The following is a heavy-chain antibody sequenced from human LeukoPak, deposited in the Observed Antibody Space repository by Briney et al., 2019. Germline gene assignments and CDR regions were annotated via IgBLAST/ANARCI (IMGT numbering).Heavy chain of an antibody. Sequence: PGGSLRLSCAASGFTFSIYAMSWVRQAPGKGLEWVSAISGGGVTTYYADSVKGRFTISRDNSKNTLYLQMNSLRAGDTAVYYCAKTSSIDFWSGYDDYWGQGTLVTVSS. CDR2: ISGGGVTT. V-gene: IGHV3-23*01. J-gene: IGHJ4*02. D-gene: IGHD3-3*01. CDR3: AKTSSIDFWSGYDDY. CDR1: GFTFSIYA.